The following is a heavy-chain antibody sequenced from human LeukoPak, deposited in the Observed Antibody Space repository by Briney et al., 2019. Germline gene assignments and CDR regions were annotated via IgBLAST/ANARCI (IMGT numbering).Heavy chain of an antibody. CDR2: IYISGST. CDR1: GGSVSRYF. Sequence: SETLSLTCTVPGGSVSRYFWSWIRQPAGKGLEWIGRIYISGSTSYSPSLKSRVTMSVDTSKNQFSLKLTSVTAADTAVYYCAREMGGAYCGGNCYYFGYWGQGILVTVSS. CDR3: AREMGGAYCGGNCYYFGY. V-gene: IGHV4-4*07. J-gene: IGHJ4*02. D-gene: IGHD2-21*01.